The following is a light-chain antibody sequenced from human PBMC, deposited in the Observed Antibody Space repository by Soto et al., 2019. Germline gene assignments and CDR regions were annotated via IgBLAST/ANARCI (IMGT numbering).Light chain of an antibody. CDR2: DAS. V-gene: IGKV1-33*01. CDR3: QQYDNLPIT. CDR1: RGISSY. Sequence: IQLTQSPSSLSASVGDRVTITCQASRGISSYLAWYQQKPGKAPKLLIYDASNLETGVPSRFSGSGSGTDFTFTISSLQPEDIATYYCQQYDNLPITFGQGTRLEIK. J-gene: IGKJ5*01.